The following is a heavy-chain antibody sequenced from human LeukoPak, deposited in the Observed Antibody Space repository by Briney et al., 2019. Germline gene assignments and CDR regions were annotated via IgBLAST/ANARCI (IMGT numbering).Heavy chain of an antibody. CDR2: IIPIFGTA. J-gene: IGHJ5*02. CDR3: ASSKYYDFWSGYSRFDP. Sequence: SVKVSCKASGYTFTSYGISWVRQAPGQGLEWMGGIIPIFGTANYAQKFQGRVTITADESTSTAYMELSSLRSEDTAVYYCASSKYYDFWSGYSRFDPWGQGTLVTVSS. CDR1: GYTFTSYG. V-gene: IGHV1-69*13. D-gene: IGHD3-3*01.